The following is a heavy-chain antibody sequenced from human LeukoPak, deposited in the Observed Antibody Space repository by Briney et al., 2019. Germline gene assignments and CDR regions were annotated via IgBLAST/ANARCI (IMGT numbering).Heavy chain of an antibody. CDR2: IRSKANSYAT. CDR3: TRQRNKDYSLDY. J-gene: IGHJ4*02. D-gene: IGHD2-15*01. V-gene: IGHV3-73*01. CDR1: GFTFSGSA. Sequence: PGGSLRLSCAASGFTFSGSAMHWVRQASGKGLEWVGRIRSKANSYATAYAASVKGRFTISRDDSKNTAYLQMNSPKTEDTAVYYCTRQRNKDYSLDYWGQGTLVTVSS.